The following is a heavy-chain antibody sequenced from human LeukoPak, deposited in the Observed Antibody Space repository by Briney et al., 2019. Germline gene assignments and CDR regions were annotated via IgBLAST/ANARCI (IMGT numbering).Heavy chain of an antibody. CDR1: GYTLTELS. J-gene: IGHJ6*02. CDR2: FDPEDGET. Sequence: ASVKVSCKVSGYTLTELSMRWVRQAPGKGPEWMGGFDPEDGETIYAQKFQGRVTMTEDTSTDTAYMELNSLRSDDTAVYYCATDPGEIIPAAKGPRGEYCHGMDVWGQGTTVTVSS. D-gene: IGHD2-2*01. CDR3: ATDPGEIIPAAKGPRGEYCHGMDV. V-gene: IGHV1-24*01.